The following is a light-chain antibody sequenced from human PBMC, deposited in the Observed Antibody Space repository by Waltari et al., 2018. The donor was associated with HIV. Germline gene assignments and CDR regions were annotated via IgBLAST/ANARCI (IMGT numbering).Light chain of an antibody. Sequence: SYVLTQPPSVSVAPGQTARITCGGNNIGSNTVHWYQQSPGQAPVLVVHADSDRPSGIPERFSGSNSGNTATLTISRAEAGDEADYYCQVWDSRSDHPVLGGGTRLTVL. V-gene: IGLV3-21*02. CDR2: ADS. CDR3: QVWDSRSDHPV. J-gene: IGLJ3*02. CDR1: NIGSNT.